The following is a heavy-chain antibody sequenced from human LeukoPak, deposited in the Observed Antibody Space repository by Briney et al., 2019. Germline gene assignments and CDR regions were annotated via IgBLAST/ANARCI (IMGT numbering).Heavy chain of an antibody. J-gene: IGHJ3*01. Sequence: PGGSLRLSCAASGFTFSSNAMSWVRQAPGKGLEWVSTISGNYGSTYYADSVKGRFTISRDNFKNTVCLRMNSLRAEDTAVYYCAKVVLLLTASDAFDFWGQGTKVTVSS. CDR3: AKVVLLLTASDAFDF. V-gene: IGHV3-23*01. D-gene: IGHD2-21*02. CDR1: GFTFSSNA. CDR2: ISGNYGST.